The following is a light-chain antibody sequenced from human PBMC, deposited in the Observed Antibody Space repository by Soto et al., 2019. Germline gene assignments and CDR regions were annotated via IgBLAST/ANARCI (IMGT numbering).Light chain of an antibody. Sequence: PGERATLSCRASQSVSTSNLAWYQQRPGQAPRLLIYGTSSRATGIPDRFSGSGSGTDFTLTISRLEPEDFAVYYCQQFDSSLWTFGQGTKVEIK. CDR2: GTS. V-gene: IGKV3-20*01. CDR3: QQFDSSLWT. CDR1: QSVSTSN. J-gene: IGKJ1*01.